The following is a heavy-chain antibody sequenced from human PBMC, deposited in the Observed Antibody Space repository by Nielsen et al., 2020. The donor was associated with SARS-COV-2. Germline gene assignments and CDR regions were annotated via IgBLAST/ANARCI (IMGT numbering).Heavy chain of an antibody. J-gene: IGHJ4*02. D-gene: IGHD3-3*01. CDR3: ARAAGHQFWSGFFN. Sequence: GGSLRLSCAASGFTFSSYSMNWVRQAPGKGLEWVSSISSSSSYIYYADSVKGRFTISRDNAKNSLYLQMNSLRAEDTAVYYCARAAGHQFWSGFFNWGQGTLVTVPS. CDR1: GFTFSSYS. V-gene: IGHV3-21*01. CDR2: ISSSSSYI.